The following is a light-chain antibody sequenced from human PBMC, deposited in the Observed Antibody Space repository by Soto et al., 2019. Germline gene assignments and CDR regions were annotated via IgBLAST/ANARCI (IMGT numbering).Light chain of an antibody. CDR1: QSISSY. J-gene: IGKJ1*01. CDR2: AAS. Sequence: DIQMTQSPSALSASEGERVTITCQASQSISSYLNWYQQKPGKAPKLLIYAASSLQSGVPSRFSGSGSGTDFTLTISSLQPEDFATYYCQQSYSTPPTFGQGTKVDIK. V-gene: IGKV1-39*01. CDR3: QQSYSTPPT.